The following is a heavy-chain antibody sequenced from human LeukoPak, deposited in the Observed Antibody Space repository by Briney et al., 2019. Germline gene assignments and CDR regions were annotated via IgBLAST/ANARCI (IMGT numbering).Heavy chain of an antibody. D-gene: IGHD2-8*01. J-gene: IGHJ4*02. CDR1: GFTFSNCY. V-gene: IGHV3-11*06. CDR2: INSRSNVI. Sequence: GGSLTLSCAASGFTFSNCYMSWIRQAPGKGPEWVSFINSRSNVIHYADSVKGRFTISRDDSKNTLYLQMNSLRAEDTAVYYCAVGVLFDYWGQGTLVTVSS. CDR3: AVGVLFDY.